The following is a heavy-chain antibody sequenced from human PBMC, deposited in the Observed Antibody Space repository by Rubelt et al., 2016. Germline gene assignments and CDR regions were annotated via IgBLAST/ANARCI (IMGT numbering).Heavy chain of an antibody. J-gene: IGHJ5*02. CDR1: GGSISNSSYY. Sequence: QLQLQESGPGLVKPSETLSLTCTVSGGSISNSSYYRGWIRQPPGKGLEWIGSIYYSGSTYYNPSLKSRVTISVDTSKNQFSLKLSSVTAADTAVYYCARVLVTAGLDPWGQGTLVTVSS. CDR3: ARVLVTAGLDP. CDR2: IYYSGST. D-gene: IGHD4-23*01. V-gene: IGHV4-39*07.